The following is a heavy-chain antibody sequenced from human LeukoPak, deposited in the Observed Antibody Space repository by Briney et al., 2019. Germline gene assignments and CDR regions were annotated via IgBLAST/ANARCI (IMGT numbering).Heavy chain of an antibody. J-gene: IGHJ4*02. CDR3: ARTEVVTAIWKYFDY. D-gene: IGHD2-21*02. CDR1: GYNFPRHW. V-gene: IGHV5-51*01. Sequence: GESLKISCKTSGYNFPRHWVGWVRQMPGKGLEWMGVIDPGDSKTEYSPSFQGQVTISADKSISTAYLQWSSLKASDTAMYYCARTEVVTAIWKYFDYWGQGTLVTVSS. CDR2: IDPGDSKT.